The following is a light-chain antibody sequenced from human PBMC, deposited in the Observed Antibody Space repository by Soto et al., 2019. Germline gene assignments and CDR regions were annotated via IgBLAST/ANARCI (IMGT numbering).Light chain of an antibody. Sequence: QSVLTQPASVSGSPGQSITISCTGTSSDVGGYNYVSWYQQHPGKAPKLMIYDVSNRPSGVSNRFSGSKSGNTASLTISGLQAEDEADYYCSSYTSSSTQVFGTGTKVNVL. J-gene: IGLJ1*01. CDR3: SSYTSSSTQV. CDR2: DVS. CDR1: SSDVGGYNY. V-gene: IGLV2-14*01.